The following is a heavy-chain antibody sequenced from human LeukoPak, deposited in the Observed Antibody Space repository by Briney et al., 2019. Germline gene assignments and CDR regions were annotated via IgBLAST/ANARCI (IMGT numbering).Heavy chain of an antibody. CDR2: IIPIFGTA. V-gene: IGHV1-69*05. CDR3: ATGIAARAGSRDYYFDY. CDR1: GGTFSSYA. Sequence: SVKVSCKASGGTFSSYAISWVRQAPGQGLEWMGGIIPIFGTANYAQKFQGRVTITTDESTSTAYMELSSLRSEDTAVYYCATGIAARAGSRDYYFDYWGQGTLVTVSS. D-gene: IGHD6-6*01. J-gene: IGHJ4*02.